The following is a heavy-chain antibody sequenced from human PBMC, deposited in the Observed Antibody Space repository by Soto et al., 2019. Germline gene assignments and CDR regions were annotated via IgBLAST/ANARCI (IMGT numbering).Heavy chain of an antibody. V-gene: IGHV1-69*13. J-gene: IGHJ6*02. CDR1: GGTFSSYA. Sequence: ASVKVSCKASGGTFSSYAISWVRQAPGQGLEWMGGIIPIFGTANYAQKFQGRVTITADESTSTAYMELSSLRSEDTAVYYCARQGGSGSSLRYYYYYGMDVWGQGTTVTVSS. CDR2: IIPIFGTA. CDR3: ARQGGSGSSLRYYYYYGMDV. D-gene: IGHD3-10*01.